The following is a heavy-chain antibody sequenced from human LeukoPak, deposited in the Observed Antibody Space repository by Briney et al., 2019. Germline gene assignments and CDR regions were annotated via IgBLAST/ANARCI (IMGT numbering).Heavy chain of an antibody. Sequence: SETLFLTCTVSGASISSSSYYSGWIRQPPGKGLEWIGSIYYSGSTYYNPSLKNRVTLSVDTSTNQFSLKLISVPAPHTAVYYCARHGIYDSSGYYYFDYWGQGTLVTVTS. CDR2: IYYSGST. CDR3: ARHGIYDSSGYYYFDY. D-gene: IGHD3-22*01. V-gene: IGHV4-39*01. CDR1: GASISSSSYY. J-gene: IGHJ4*02.